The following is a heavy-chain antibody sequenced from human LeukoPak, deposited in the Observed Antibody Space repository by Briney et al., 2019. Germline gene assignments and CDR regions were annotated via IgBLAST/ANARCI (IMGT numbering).Heavy chain of an antibody. CDR3: AKDAPSIAARHNPPFDY. D-gene: IGHD6-6*01. CDR2: ISGSGGST. V-gene: IGHV3-23*01. Sequence: GGSLRLSCAASGFTFSSYAMSWVRQAPGKGLEWVSAISGSGGSTYYADSVKGRFTISRDNSKTTLYLQMNSLRAEDTAVYYCAKDAPSIAARHNPPFDYWGQGTLVTVSS. CDR1: GFTFSSYA. J-gene: IGHJ4*02.